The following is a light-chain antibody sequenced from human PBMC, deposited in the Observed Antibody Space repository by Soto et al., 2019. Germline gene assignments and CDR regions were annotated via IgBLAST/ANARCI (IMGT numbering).Light chain of an antibody. Sequence: QSALTQPASVSGSPGQSVTISCTGTSSDVGGYNYVSWYQQHTGKAPKLMIYDVSNRRSGVSNRFSGSKSGNTASLTISGVQAEDEVDYYSISYTISSTVVFGGGSKLTV. CDR1: SSDVGGYNY. J-gene: IGLJ2*01. V-gene: IGLV2-14*01. CDR3: ISYTISSTVV. CDR2: DVS.